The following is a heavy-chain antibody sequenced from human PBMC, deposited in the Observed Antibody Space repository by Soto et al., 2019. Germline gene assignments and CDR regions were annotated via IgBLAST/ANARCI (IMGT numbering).Heavy chain of an antibody. Sequence: SETLSLTCAVSGGSLSSSNLWSWVRQPPGKGLEWIGEIYHSGSTNSNPSLKSRVTISVDKSKNQFSLKLSSVTAADTAVYYCAREAPGTSYFDCWGRGTQVTVSS. D-gene: IGHD6-13*01. V-gene: IGHV4-4*02. J-gene: IGHJ4*02. CDR3: AREAPGTSYFDC. CDR2: IYHSGST. CDR1: GGSLSSSNL.